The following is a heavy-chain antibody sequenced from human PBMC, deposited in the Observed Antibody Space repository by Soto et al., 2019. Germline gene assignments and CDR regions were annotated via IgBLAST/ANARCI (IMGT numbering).Heavy chain of an antibody. CDR2: MYYGGRT. D-gene: IGHD2-15*01. V-gene: IGHV4-59*08. CDR3: ARGTPSPLIVRSSRGPWFDP. CDR1: GGSISSYY. J-gene: IGHJ5*02. Sequence: PWETLSLTCTVSGGSISSYYWSWIRQPPGNGLEWIGYMYYGGRTNYNPSLKSRVTISVDTSKMQVSLKLSSVTAADTAVYFCARGTPSPLIVRSSRGPWFDPWGQGTLVTVSS.